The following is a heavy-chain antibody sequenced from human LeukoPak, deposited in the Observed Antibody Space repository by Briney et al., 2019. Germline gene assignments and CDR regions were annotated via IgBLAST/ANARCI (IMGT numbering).Heavy chain of an antibody. CDR1: GGSISSSSYY. J-gene: IGHJ5*02. Sequence: SETLSLTCTVSGGSISSSSYYWGWIRQPPGKGLEWIGSIYYSGSTYYNPSLKSRVTISVDTSKNQFSLKLSSVTAADTAVCYCARHFSSSWYINWFDPWGQGTLVTVSS. D-gene: IGHD6-13*01. CDR2: IYYSGST. CDR3: ARHFSSSWYINWFDP. V-gene: IGHV4-39*01.